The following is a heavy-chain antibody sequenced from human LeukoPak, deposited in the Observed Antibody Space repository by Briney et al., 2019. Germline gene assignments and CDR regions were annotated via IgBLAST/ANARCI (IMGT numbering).Heavy chain of an antibody. J-gene: IGHJ4*02. D-gene: IGHD6-19*01. CDR1: GFTFSNYN. V-gene: IGHV3-21*01. CDR3: ARDKEAVAGTLDY. CDR2: ISSSSSYI. Sequence: TGGSLRLSCAASGFTFSNYNMNWVRQAPGKGLEWVSSISSSSSYIYYADSVKGRFTISRDNAKNSLYLQMNSLRAEDTAVYYCARDKEAVAGTLDYWGQGTLVTVSS.